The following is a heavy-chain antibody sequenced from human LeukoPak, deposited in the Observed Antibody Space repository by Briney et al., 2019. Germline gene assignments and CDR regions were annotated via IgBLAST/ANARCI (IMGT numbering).Heavy chain of an antibody. CDR1: GYTFTGYY. Sequence: ASVKVSCKASGYTFTGYYMHWVRQAPGQGLEWMGWINPNSGGTNYAQKFQGRVTMTRDTSISTAYMELSRLRSDDTAVYYCARDYYDFWSGYYTGVLVDYWGQGTLVTVSS. V-gene: IGHV1-2*02. J-gene: IGHJ4*02. CDR3: ARDYYDFWSGYYTGVLVDY. CDR2: INPNSGGT. D-gene: IGHD3-3*01.